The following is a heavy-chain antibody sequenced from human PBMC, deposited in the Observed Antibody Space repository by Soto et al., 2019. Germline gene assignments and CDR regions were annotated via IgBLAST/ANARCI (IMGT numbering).Heavy chain of an antibody. J-gene: IGHJ4*02. CDR3: VRDFEGSYGYGPFEY. Sequence: VGSLRLSCAASGFTFSRYWMSWVRQAPRKGLEWVANIKQDGSEKYYVDSVKGRFTISRDNAKNSVYLQMNSLRAEDTAVYYCVRDFEGSYGYGPFEYCGQRTLVTVSS. D-gene: IGHD5-18*01. CDR1: GFTFSRYW. CDR2: IKQDGSEK. V-gene: IGHV3-7*03.